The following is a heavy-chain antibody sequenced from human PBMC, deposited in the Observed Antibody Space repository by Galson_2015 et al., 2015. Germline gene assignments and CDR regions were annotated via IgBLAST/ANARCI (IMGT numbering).Heavy chain of an antibody. D-gene: IGHD3-10*01. CDR1: GYSSPNYW. CDR3: ARGGYYGSGSYYSFDF. CDR2: IYPGDSDT. J-gene: IGHJ4*02. Sequence: QSGAEVKKPGESLKISCKTSGYSSPNYWIGWVRQMPGKGLEWMGIIYPGDSDTRYSPSFQGQVTISADKSITTTYLQWSSLKASDTAIYHCARGGYYGSGSYYSFDFWGQGTLVTVSS. V-gene: IGHV5-51*01.